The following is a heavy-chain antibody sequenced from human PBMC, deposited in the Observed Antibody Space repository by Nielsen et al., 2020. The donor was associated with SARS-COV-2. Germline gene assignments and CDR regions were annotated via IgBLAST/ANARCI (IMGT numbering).Heavy chain of an antibody. CDR1: GFTFSSYA. Sequence: GESLKISCAASGFTFSSYAMHWVRQAPGKGLEWVSVIYSGGSTYYADSVKGRFTISRDNSKNTLYLQMNSLRAEDTAVYYCARTRLTMIVDVDYWGQGTLVTVSS. D-gene: IGHD3-22*01. J-gene: IGHJ4*02. V-gene: IGHV3-NL1*01. CDR3: ARTRLTMIVDVDY. CDR2: IYSGGST.